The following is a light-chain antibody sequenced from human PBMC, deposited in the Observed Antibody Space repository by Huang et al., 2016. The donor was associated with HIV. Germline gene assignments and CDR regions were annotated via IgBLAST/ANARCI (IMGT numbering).Light chain of an antibody. Sequence: DIQMTQSPSFLSASVGERVTITCRASQSITNHLNWYQQKPGKAPKILIYTASNLQSGCPSRFSGSGSGTEFTLTISNLQPEDFATYYCQQSYTTPLTFGGGTKVEI. V-gene: IGKV1-39*01. CDR3: QQSYTTPLT. J-gene: IGKJ4*01. CDR1: QSITNH. CDR2: TAS.